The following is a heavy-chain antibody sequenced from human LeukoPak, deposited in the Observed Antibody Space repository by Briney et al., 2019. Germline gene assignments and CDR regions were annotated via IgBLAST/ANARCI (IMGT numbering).Heavy chain of an antibody. J-gene: IGHJ6*03. Sequence: PGGSLRLSCAASGFTFDDYAMHWVRQAPGKGLEWIGSIYYSGSTYYNPSLKSRVTISVDTPKNQFSLKLSSVTAADTAVYYCARALYYYDSSAEVSMDVWGKGTTVTVSS. CDR3: ARALYYYDSSAEVSMDV. V-gene: IGHV4-38-2*01. CDR1: GFTFDDYA. CDR2: IYYSGST. D-gene: IGHD3-22*01.